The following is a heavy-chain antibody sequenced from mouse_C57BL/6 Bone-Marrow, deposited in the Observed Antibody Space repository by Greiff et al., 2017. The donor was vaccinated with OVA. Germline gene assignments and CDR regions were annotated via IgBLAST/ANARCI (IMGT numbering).Heavy chain of an antibody. V-gene: IGHV2-2*01. CDR1: GFSLTSYG. Sequence: QVQLKESGPGLVQPSQSLSITCTVSGFSLTSYGVHWVRQSPGKGLEWLGVIWSGGSTDYNAAFISRLSISKDNSKSQVFFKMNSLQADDTAIYYCARNDDYDDGYYYAMDYWGQGTSVTVSS. J-gene: IGHJ4*01. CDR3: ARNDDYDDGYYYAMDY. D-gene: IGHD2-4*01. CDR2: IWSGGST.